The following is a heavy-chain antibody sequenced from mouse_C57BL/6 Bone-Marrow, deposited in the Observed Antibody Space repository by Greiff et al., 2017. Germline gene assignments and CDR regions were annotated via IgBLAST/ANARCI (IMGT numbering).Heavy chain of an antibody. V-gene: IGHV1-52*01. D-gene: IGHD1-1*01. CDR3: ARIYYGSSYGFDY. J-gene: IGHJ2*01. Sequence: QVQLQQPGAELVRPGSSVKLSCKASGYTFTSYWMHWVKQRPIHGLEWIGNIDPSDSDTPYNQKFKDKATLTVDKSSSTAYMQRRSLTAEDSAVYYGARIYYGSSYGFDYWGKGTTLTVAS. CDR2: IDPSDSDT. CDR1: GYTFTSYW.